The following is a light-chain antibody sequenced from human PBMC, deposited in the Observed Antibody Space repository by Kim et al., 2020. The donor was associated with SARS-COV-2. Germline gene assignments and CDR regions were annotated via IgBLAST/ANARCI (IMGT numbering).Light chain of an antibody. Sequence: GAPGEEVLGSCSDRPNITKRLAWYQQRPGQGPSLLIFGGSARATNISTRFSGNGSGTEFNLTITRLQSEDLATYFCQQYSTWPRTFGQGTKVDIK. V-gene: IGKV3-15*01. CDR2: GGS. CDR1: PNITKR. J-gene: IGKJ1*01. CDR3: QQYSTWPRT.